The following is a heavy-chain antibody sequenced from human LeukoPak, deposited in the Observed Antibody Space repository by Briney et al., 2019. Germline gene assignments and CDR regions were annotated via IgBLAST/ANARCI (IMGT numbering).Heavy chain of an antibody. CDR3: AELGITMIGGV. CDR2: ISSSGGST. V-gene: IGHV3-23*01. J-gene: IGHJ6*04. Sequence: GGSLRLSCAASGFTFSNYWMSWVRQAPGKGLEWVSGISSSGGSTVYADSVKGRLTISRDNAKNSLYLQMNSLRAEDTAVYYCAELGITMIGGVWGKGTTVTISS. D-gene: IGHD3-10*02. CDR1: GFTFSNYW.